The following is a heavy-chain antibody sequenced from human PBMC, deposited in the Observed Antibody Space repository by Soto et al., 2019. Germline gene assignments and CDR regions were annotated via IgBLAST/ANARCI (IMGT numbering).Heavy chain of an antibody. CDR3: ARDIAAAENWFDP. Sequence: GASVKVSCKASGGTFSSYISWVRQAPGQGLEWMGRIIPILGIANYAQKFQGRVTITADKSTSTAYMELSSLRSEDTAVYYCARDIAAAENWFDPWGQGTLVTVSS. CDR2: IIPILGIA. J-gene: IGHJ5*02. CDR1: GGTFSSY. V-gene: IGHV1-69*04. D-gene: IGHD6-13*01.